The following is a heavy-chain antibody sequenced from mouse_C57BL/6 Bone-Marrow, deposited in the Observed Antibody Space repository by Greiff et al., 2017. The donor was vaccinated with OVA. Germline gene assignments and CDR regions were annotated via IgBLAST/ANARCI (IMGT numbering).Heavy chain of an antibody. Sequence: QVQLQQPGAELVRPGSSVKLSCKASGYTFTSYWMHWVKQRPIQGLEWIGNIDPSDSETHYNQKFKDKATLTVDKSSSTAYMQLSRLTSEDSAVYYCARERWDGYYCFAYWGQGTLVTVSA. J-gene: IGHJ3*01. CDR1: GYTFTSYW. CDR2: IDPSDSET. V-gene: IGHV1-52*01. D-gene: IGHD2-3*01. CDR3: ARERWDGYYCFAY.